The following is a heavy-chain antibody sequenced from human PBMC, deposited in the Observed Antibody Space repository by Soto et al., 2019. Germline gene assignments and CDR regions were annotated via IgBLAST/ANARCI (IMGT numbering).Heavy chain of an antibody. J-gene: IGHJ5*02. CDR3: ARDRGYCSSTSCYDNWFDP. D-gene: IGHD2-2*01. V-gene: IGHV1-3*01. CDR1: GYTFTSYA. Sequence: ASVKVSCKASGYTFTSYAMHWVRQAPGQGLEWMGWINAGNGNTKYSQKFQGRVTITRDTSASTAYMELSSLRSEDTAVYYCARDRGYCSSTSCYDNWFDPWGQGTLVTVSS. CDR2: INAGNGNT.